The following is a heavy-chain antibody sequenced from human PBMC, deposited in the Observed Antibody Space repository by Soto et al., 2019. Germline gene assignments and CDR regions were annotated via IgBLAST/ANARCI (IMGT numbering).Heavy chain of an antibody. CDR2: MNPNSGET. J-gene: IGHJ5*02. D-gene: IGHD2-15*01. V-gene: IGHV1-8*02. CDR1: GYTFSDYD. Sequence: QEQLVQSGAEVKKPGASVKVSCKTSGYTFSDYDINWVRQATGQGLEWIGWMNPNSGETGYAQKFQGRFTMTRRVSLTTAYLELSSLRSEDTAVYYCARVAVAARPRWYNWFDPWGQGTLVTVSS. CDR3: ARVAVAARPRWYNWFDP.